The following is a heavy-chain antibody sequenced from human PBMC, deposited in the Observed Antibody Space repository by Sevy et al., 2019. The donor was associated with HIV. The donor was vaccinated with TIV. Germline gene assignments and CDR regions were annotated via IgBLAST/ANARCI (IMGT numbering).Heavy chain of an antibody. CDR1: GYTFTSYG. CDR2: ISAYNGNT. CDR3: ARDGYYDSSGYNWFDP. D-gene: IGHD3-22*01. V-gene: IGHV1-18*01. J-gene: IGHJ5*02. Sequence: ASVKVSCKASGYTFTSYGISWVRQAPGQGLEWMGWISAYNGNTNYAQKLQGRVTMTTDTSTSTAYMELRSLGSDDTAVYYCARDGYYDSSGYNWFDPWGQGTLVTVSS.